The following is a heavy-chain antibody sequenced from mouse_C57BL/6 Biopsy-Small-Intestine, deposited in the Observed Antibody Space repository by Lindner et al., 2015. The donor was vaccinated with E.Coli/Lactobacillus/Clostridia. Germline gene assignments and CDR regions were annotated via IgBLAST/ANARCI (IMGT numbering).Heavy chain of an antibody. CDR1: GYTFTNYW. D-gene: IGHD2-2*01. Sequence: VQLQESGTELAKPGASVKLSCKASGYTFTNYWIHWVKQRPGQGLEWIGYIDPSSDYTKYNQKFRDKATLTADKSSNTAYMQLSSLTYEDSAVYYCARNHMVTTSFAYWGQGTLVTVSA. V-gene: IGHV1-7*01. CDR3: ARNHMVTTSFAY. CDR2: IDPSSDYT. J-gene: IGHJ3*01.